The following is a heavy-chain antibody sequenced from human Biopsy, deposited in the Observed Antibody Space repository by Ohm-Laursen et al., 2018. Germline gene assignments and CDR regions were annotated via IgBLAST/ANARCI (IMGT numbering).Heavy chain of an antibody. D-gene: IGHD2-8*01. J-gene: IGHJ4*02. CDR1: GFTLSSYG. Sequence: SLRLSCSASGFTLSSYGMHWVRQAPGKGLAWVAAIWYDGSNKNYADSVKGRFTISRDNSKNTLYLQMNSLRGEDTAVYYCAKCMTGGSNYYFHHCGQGTLVTVSS. V-gene: IGHV3-33*06. CDR3: AKCMTGGSNYYFHH. CDR2: IWYDGSNK.